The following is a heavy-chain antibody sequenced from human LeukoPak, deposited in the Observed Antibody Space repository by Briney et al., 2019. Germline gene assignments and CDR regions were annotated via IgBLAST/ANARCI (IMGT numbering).Heavy chain of an antibody. CDR1: GFTFSSYA. CDR2: ISGSGGST. J-gene: IGHJ4*02. V-gene: IGHV3-23*01. CDR3: AKAGRPVSKYYFDY. Sequence: TGGSLRLSCAASGFTFSSYAMSWVRQAPGKGLEWVSGISGSGGSTYYGESVKGRFTISRDNSKNTLYLQVNSLRAEDTAVYYCAKAGRPVSKYYFDYWGQGTLVTVSS. D-gene: IGHD3-10*01.